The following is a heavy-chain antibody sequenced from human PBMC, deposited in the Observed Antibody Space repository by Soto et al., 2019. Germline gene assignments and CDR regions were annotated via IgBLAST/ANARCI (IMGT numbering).Heavy chain of an antibody. CDR3: AKEQGGGYGDYEGYFQH. CDR2: ISWNSGSI. CDR1: GFTFDDYA. V-gene: IGHV3-9*01. J-gene: IGHJ1*01. D-gene: IGHD4-17*01. Sequence: EVQLVESGGGLVQPGRSLRLSCAASGFTFDDYAMHWVRQAPGKGLAWVSGISWNSGSIGYADSVKGRITISRDNAKNSLYLQMNSLRAEDTALYYCAKEQGGGYGDYEGYFQHGGQGTLVTVSS.